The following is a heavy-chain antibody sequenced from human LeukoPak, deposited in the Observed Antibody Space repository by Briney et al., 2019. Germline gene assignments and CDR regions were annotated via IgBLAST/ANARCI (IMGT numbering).Heavy chain of an antibody. V-gene: IGHV4-61*02. CDR1: GGSISSGSYY. Sequence: SETLSLTCTVSGGSISSGSYYWSWIRQPAGKGLEWIGRIYTSGSTNYNPSLKSRVTISVDTSKNQFSLKLSSVTAADTAVYYCARGTWSAGMNMRGYYFDYWGQGTLVTVSS. CDR2: IYTSGST. D-gene: IGHD6-19*01. J-gene: IGHJ4*02. CDR3: ARGTWSAGMNMRGYYFDY.